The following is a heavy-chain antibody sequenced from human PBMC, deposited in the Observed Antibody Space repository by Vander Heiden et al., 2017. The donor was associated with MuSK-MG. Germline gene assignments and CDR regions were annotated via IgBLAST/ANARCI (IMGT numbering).Heavy chain of an antibody. CDR2: ISIGGRNT. Sequence: DVQVMESGGGLVQRGGSLRLSCAASGFTFGTYGMGWVRQAPGKGLEWVSSISIGGRNTYYADSVKGRFTISRDNSRNILYLQMTSLRGEDTALYYCAREMLGLGFDDAFDVWGQGTMVTVSS. CDR1: GFTFGTYG. J-gene: IGHJ3*01. CDR3: AREMLGLGFDDAFDV. D-gene: IGHD3-10*02. V-gene: IGHV3-23*01.